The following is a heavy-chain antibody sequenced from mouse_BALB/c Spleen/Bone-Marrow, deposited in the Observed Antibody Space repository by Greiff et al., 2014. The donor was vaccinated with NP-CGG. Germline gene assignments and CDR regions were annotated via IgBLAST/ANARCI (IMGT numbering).Heavy chain of an antibody. CDR3: ARDSRSTVSHFDY. Sequence: EVKLEESGGGLVQPGGSLRLSCATSGFTFTDYYMNWVRQPPGKALEWLGFIRNKANGYTTEYSASVKGRFTISRDNSQSNLYLQMNTLRAEDSATYYCARDSRSTVSHFDYWGQGTTLTVSS. V-gene: IGHV7-3*02. D-gene: IGHD1-1*01. CDR1: GFTFTDYY. CDR2: IRNKANGYTT. J-gene: IGHJ2*01.